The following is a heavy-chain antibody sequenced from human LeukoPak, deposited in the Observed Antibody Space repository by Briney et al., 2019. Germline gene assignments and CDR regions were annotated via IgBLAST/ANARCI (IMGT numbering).Heavy chain of an antibody. CDR2: ISSSSSYI. V-gene: IGHV3-21*01. J-gene: IGHJ4*02. D-gene: IGHD5-18*01. CDR1: GVTFAIYS. CDR3: AREDTAMVDY. Sequence: GGSLRLSCAASGVTFAIYSHNCVRQAPGKGLEWVSSISSSSSYIYYADSVKGRFTISRDNAKNSLYLQMNSVRAEDTAVYYGAREDTAMVDYWGQGTLVTVSS.